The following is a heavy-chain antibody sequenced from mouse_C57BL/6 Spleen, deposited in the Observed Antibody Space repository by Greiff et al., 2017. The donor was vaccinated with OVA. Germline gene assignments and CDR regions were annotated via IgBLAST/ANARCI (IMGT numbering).Heavy chain of an antibody. CDR2: IYPGDGDT. V-gene: IGHV1-82*01. J-gene: IGHJ2*01. D-gene: IGHD2-4*01. CDR1: GYAFSSSW. CDR3: ARGDYDVDY. Sequence: VKLQESGPELVKPGASVKISCKASGYAFSSSWMNWVKQRPGKGLEWIGRIYPGDGDTNYNGKFTGKATLTADKSSSTAYMQLSSLTSEDSAVYFCARGDYDVDYWGQGTTLTVSS.